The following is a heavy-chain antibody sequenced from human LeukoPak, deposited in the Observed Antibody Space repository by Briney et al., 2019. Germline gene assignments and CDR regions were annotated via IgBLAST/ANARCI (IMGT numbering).Heavy chain of an antibody. CDR1: GYTFTGYY. Sequence: ASVKVSCKASGYTFTGYYMHWVRQAPGQGLEWMGWINPNSDDTSYAQNFQGRVTMTSDTSITTAYMELSRLTSDDAAVYYCARGPPVEYWGQGTLVSVSS. CDR2: INPNSDDT. CDR3: ARGPPVEY. V-gene: IGHV1-2*02. J-gene: IGHJ4*02.